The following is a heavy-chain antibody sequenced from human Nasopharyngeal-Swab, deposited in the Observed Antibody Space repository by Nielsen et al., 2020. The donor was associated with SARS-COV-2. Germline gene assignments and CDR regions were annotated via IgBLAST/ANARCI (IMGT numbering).Heavy chain of an antibody. CDR1: GFTFSSYS. J-gene: IGHJ3*01. Sequence: GESLKISCAASGFTFSSYSMTWVRQAPGKGPEWISYISSSGITIYYADSVKGRFTISRDNANNSLYLQMKSLRADDTAIYYCARDWGCTGGSCYSLDWGQGTMVTVSS. D-gene: IGHD2-15*01. CDR3: ARDWGCTGGSCYSLD. CDR2: ISSSGITI. V-gene: IGHV3-48*01.